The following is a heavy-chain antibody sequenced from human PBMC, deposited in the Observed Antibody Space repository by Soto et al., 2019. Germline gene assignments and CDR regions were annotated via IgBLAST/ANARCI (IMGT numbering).Heavy chain of an antibody. V-gene: IGHV2-5*02. D-gene: IGHD3-10*01. Sequence: QITLKESGPTLVKPTQTLTLTCTFSGFSLSTSGVGVGWIRQPPGKALEWLALIYWDDDKRYSPSLKSRLTINKDTSKNQVVLTMTNMDPVDTATYYSAHRPLDYYGSESYLFDAFDIWGQGTTVTFAS. CDR1: GFSLSTSGVG. CDR3: AHRPLDYYGSESYLFDAFDI. CDR2: IYWDDDK. J-gene: IGHJ3*02.